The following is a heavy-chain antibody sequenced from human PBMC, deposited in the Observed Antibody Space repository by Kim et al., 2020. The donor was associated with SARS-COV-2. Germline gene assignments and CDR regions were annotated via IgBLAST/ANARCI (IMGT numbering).Heavy chain of an antibody. J-gene: IGHJ4*02. D-gene: IGHD4-17*01. Sequence: QKFQGWVTMTRDTSISTAYMELSRLRSDDTAVYYCARDNNDYGDYVTFDYWGQGTLVTVSS. V-gene: IGHV1-2*04. CDR3: ARDNNDYGDYVTFDY.